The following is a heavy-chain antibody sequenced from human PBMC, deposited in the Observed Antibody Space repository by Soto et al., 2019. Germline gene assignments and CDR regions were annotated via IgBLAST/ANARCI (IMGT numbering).Heavy chain of an antibody. Sequence: GGSLRLSCAASGFTFSSYAMTWVRQAPGKGLEWVSGISGSGGRTYYIDSVKGRFNISRDKSKNTLYLQMNSLRAEDTAVYYCAKGTTEYNYGTFQYYYGMDVWGQGTTVTVSS. D-gene: IGHD5-18*01. V-gene: IGHV3-23*01. CDR2: ISGSGGRT. CDR3: AKGTTEYNYGTFQYYYGMDV. CDR1: GFTFSSYA. J-gene: IGHJ6*02.